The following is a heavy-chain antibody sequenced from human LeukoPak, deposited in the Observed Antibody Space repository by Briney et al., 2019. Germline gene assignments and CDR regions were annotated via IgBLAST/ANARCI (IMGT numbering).Heavy chain of an antibody. CDR1: GFTFNTYA. V-gene: IGHV3-30*04. Sequence: GGSLRLSCAASGFTFNTYAMHWVRQAPGKGLEWVVVISYDGRNKYYADSVRGRFTISRDNSENTLYLQMNSLRVEDTAVYYCVRDRFHSSGWYWYFDSWGQGTLVTVSS. J-gene: IGHJ4*02. CDR3: VRDRFHSSGWYWYFDS. CDR2: ISYDGRNK. D-gene: IGHD6-19*01.